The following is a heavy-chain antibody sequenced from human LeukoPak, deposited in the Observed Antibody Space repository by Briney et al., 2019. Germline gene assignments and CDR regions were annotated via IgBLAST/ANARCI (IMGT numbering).Heavy chain of an antibody. CDR2: INSDGSSS. CDR1: GFTFSNYA. V-gene: IGHV3-74*01. CDR3: ARGLSGAFDI. Sequence: GGSLRLSCAASGFTFSNYAMGWVRQAPGKGLVWVSRINSDGSSSSYADSVKGRFTISRDNAKNTLYLQMNSLRAEDTAVYYCARGLSGAFDIWGQGTMVTVSS. J-gene: IGHJ3*02.